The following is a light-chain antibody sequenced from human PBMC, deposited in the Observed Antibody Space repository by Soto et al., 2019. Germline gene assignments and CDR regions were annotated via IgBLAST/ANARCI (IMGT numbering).Light chain of an antibody. CDR3: MQAAQWPRT. CDR1: QSLVSSDGNTY. J-gene: IGKJ3*01. Sequence: DVVMTQSPLSLPVTLGQPASISCRSSQSLVSSDGNTYLNWFHQRPGQSPRRLIYKVSNRDSGVPDRFSGSGSGTELKLTISRVEAEDAGVYYCMQAAQWPRTFGPGTKVDIK. V-gene: IGKV2-30*01. CDR2: KVS.